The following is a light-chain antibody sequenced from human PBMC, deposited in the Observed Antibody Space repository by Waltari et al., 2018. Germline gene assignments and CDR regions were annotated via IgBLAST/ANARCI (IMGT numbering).Light chain of an antibody. J-gene: IGKJ5*01. CDR1: QSVNTN. Sequence: EIVLTQSPATLTLSAGERGTLSCRASQSVNTNLAWYQQKPGQAPRLLIYDASNRATGIPARFSGSGSGTDFTLTISSLEREDFAVYYCQQRSTWPSIPFGQGTRLEIK. CDR2: DAS. V-gene: IGKV3-11*01. CDR3: QQRSTWPSIP.